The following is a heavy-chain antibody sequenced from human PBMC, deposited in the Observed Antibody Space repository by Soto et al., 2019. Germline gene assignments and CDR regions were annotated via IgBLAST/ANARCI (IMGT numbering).Heavy chain of an antibody. Sequence: SETLSLTCTVSGGSISSYYWSWIRQPPGKGLEWIGYIYYSGSTNYNPSLKSRVTISVDTSKNQFSLKLSSVTAADTAVYYCARDSGTYYGNWFGPWGQGTLVTVSS. V-gene: IGHV4-59*01. J-gene: IGHJ5*02. D-gene: IGHD1-26*01. CDR2: IYYSGST. CDR3: ARDSGTYYGNWFGP. CDR1: GGSISSYY.